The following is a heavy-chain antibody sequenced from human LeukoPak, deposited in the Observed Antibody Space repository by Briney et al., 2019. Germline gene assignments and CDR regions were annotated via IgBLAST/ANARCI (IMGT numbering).Heavy chain of an antibody. CDR1: GYTFTSYG. CDR3: ARAKVVVAATPHYYYYYGMDV. V-gene: IGHV1-18*01. J-gene: IGHJ6*02. Sequence: ASVKVSCKASGYTFTSYGISWVRQAPGQGLEWVGWISAYNGNTNYAQKLQGRVTMTTDTSTSTAYMELRSLRSDDTAVYYCARAKVVVAATPHYYYYYGMDVWGQGTTVTVSS. CDR2: ISAYNGNT. D-gene: IGHD2-15*01.